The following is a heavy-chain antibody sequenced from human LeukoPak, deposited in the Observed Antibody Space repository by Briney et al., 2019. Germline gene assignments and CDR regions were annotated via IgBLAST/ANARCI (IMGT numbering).Heavy chain of an antibody. D-gene: IGHD2/OR15-2a*01. CDR2: ISHSGST. J-gene: IGHJ4*02. Sequence: PSETLSLTCTVSGGSISNYYWSWIRQPPGKGLEWIGYISHSGSTNYSSSLKSRVTISLDTSKNQFSLKLSSVTAADTAVYYCAGHHPRNTVDFWGQGTLVTVSS. V-gene: IGHV4-59*08. CDR1: GGSISNYY. CDR3: AGHHPRNTVDF.